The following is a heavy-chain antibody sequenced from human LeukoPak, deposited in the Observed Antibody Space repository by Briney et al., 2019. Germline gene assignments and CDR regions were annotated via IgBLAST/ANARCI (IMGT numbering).Heavy chain of an antibody. J-gene: IGHJ5*02. CDR2: ISAYNGNT. CDR1: GYTFTSYG. Sequence: ASVKVSCKASGYTFTSYGISWVQQAPGQGLEWMGWISAYNGNTNYAQKLQGRVTMTTDTSTSTAYMELRSLRSDDTAVYYCARWGIAAAGTGGDWFDPWGQGTLVTVSS. V-gene: IGHV1-18*01. D-gene: IGHD6-13*01. CDR3: ARWGIAAAGTGGDWFDP.